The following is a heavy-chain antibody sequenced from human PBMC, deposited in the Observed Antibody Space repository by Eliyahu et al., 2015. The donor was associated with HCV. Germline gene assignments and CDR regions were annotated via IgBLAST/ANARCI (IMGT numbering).Heavy chain of an antibody. CDR1: GFAFNXYA. CDR2: ISFDGSHK. Sequence: QVQLVESGGGGVQPGRSLRXSCAASGFAFNXYAIHWVRQAPGKGLEWVAVISFDGSHKNFADSVKGRFTISRDNSENTLFLQMNSLISEDTGVYYCVRDSSSDFYGGDGVNLFDSWGQGTLVTVSS. J-gene: IGHJ4*02. D-gene: IGHD2-21*01. CDR3: VRDSSSDFYGGDGVNLFDS. V-gene: IGHV3-30*04.